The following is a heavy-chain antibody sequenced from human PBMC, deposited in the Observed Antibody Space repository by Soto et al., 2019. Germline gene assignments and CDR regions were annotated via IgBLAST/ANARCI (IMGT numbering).Heavy chain of an antibody. CDR1: GFTFDDYT. Sequence: PGGSLRLSCAASGFTFDDYTMQWVRQAPGKGLEWVSLISWDGGITYYADSVKGRFTISRDNSKNSLYLQMSSLTTEDTALYYCAKAGAYNYGSYFDYWGQGTLVTVSS. D-gene: IGHD5-18*01. CDR2: ISWDGGIT. CDR3: AKAGAYNYGSYFDY. J-gene: IGHJ4*02. V-gene: IGHV3-43*01.